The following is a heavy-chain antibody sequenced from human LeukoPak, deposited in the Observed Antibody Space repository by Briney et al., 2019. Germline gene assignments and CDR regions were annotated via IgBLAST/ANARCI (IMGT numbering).Heavy chain of an antibody. CDR1: GFTFSSYG. CDR3: ARALVVAGYNWFDP. D-gene: IGHD2-15*01. CDR2: IWYDGSNK. J-gene: IGHJ5*02. Sequence: GGSLRLSCAASGFTFSSYGMHWFRQAPGKGLEWVAVIWYDGSNKYYADSVKGRFTISRDNSKNTLYLQMNSLRAEDTAVYYCARALVVAGYNWFDPWGQGTLVTVSS. V-gene: IGHV3-33*01.